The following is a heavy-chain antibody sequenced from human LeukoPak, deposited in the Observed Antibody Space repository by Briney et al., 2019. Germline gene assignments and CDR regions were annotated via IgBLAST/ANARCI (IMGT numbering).Heavy chain of an antibody. D-gene: IGHD4-11*01. CDR1: GGSFNSGSYF. CDR3: ATDYSNFYGRDV. CDR2: IQNSART. V-gene: IGHV4-61*01. Sequence: SETLSLTCTVSGGSFNSGSYFWSWIRQPPGKGLEWIGSIQNSARTNYTPSLESRVTISVDSSNDQCSLRLTSVTAADTAVYYCATDYSNFYGRDVWGQGTTVTASS. J-gene: IGHJ6*02.